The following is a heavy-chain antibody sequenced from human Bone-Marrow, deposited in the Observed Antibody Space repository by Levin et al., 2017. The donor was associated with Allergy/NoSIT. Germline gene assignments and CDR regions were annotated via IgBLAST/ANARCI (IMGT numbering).Heavy chain of an antibody. Sequence: ESLKISCTVSGGSISSYYWSWIRQPPGKGLEWIGCMYYNGNTKYNPSLKSRVTISLDTSKNQFSLKLSSVTAADTAVYYSARDRVILGDTNYYYGMDVWGQGTTVTVSS. D-gene: IGHD1-26*01. CDR2: MYYNGNT. J-gene: IGHJ6*02. CDR1: GGSISSYY. V-gene: IGHV4-59*01. CDR3: ARDRVILGDTNYYYGMDV.